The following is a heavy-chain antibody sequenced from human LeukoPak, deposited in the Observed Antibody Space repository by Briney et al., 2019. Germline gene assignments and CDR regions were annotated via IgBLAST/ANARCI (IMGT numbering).Heavy chain of an antibody. V-gene: IGHV5-51*01. CDR3: ARHRTPYCGAGCLPDSMDV. Sequence: GESLKISCKGSGYMFITHWIGWVRQMPGKGLEWMGIIYPEDSDTRYSSSFQGHVTISVDKSSNTAFLQWSGLKASDTAMYFCARHRTPYCGAGCLPDSMDVWGKGTTVTVSS. D-gene: IGHD2-21*01. CDR1: GYMFITHW. CDR2: IYPEDSDT. J-gene: IGHJ6*03.